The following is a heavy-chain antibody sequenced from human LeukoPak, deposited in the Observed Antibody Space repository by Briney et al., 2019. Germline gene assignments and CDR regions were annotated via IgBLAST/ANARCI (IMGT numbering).Heavy chain of an antibody. CDR2: ISYDGSNK. CDR1: GFTFSSYA. Sequence: GGSLRLSCAASGFTFSSYAMHWVRQAPGKGLEWVAVISYDGSNKYYADSVKGRFTISRDNSKNTLYLQMNSLRAEDTAVYYCARGYDYYDSSGYLHSWGQGTLVTVSS. V-gene: IGHV3-30*04. D-gene: IGHD3-22*01. J-gene: IGHJ4*02. CDR3: ARGYDYYDSSGYLHS.